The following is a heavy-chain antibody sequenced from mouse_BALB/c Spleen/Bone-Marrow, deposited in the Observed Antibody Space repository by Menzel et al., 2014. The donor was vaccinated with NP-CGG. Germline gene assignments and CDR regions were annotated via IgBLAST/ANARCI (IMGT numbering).Heavy chain of an antibody. Sequence: VQLKESGAELVKPGASVKLSCTASGFNIKDTYMHWVKQRPEQGLEWIGRIDPANGNTKYDPKFQGKATITADTSSNTAYLQLSSPTSEDTAVYYCARWLLPYGLDYWGQGTSVTVSS. J-gene: IGHJ4*01. V-gene: IGHV14-3*02. CDR3: ARWLLPYGLDY. CDR1: GFNIKDTY. CDR2: IDPANGNT. D-gene: IGHD2-3*01.